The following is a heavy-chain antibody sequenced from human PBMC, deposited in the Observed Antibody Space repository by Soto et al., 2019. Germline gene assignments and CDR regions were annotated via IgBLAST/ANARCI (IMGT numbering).Heavy chain of an antibody. J-gene: IGHJ4*02. D-gene: IGHD6-19*01. Sequence: EVQLLDSGGGLVQPGGSLRLSCVASGFTFSSYAMSWVRQAPGKGLEWVAIISGTGGSTYYADSVKGRFTIARDNSKKTVYLQMNSLTAADTAVYFCAKGVLAVAGAHFDYWGQGTLVTVSS. CDR1: GFTFSSYA. V-gene: IGHV3-23*01. CDR3: AKGVLAVAGAHFDY. CDR2: ISGTGGST.